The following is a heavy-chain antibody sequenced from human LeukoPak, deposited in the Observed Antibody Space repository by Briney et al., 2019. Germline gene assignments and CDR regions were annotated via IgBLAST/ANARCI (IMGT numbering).Heavy chain of an antibody. J-gene: IGHJ4*02. Sequence: GGSLRLSCAASGFTFSDFAMTWVRQAPGKGLEWVSAMSGSGDATYYADSVKGRFTISGDNSKSTLYLQMNDVETEDTAIYYCSKGRSNFGYLSGDYWGQGTLVTVSS. CDR2: MSGSGDAT. CDR3: SKGRSNFGYLSGDY. D-gene: IGHD1-20*01. V-gene: IGHV3-23*01. CDR1: GFTFSDFA.